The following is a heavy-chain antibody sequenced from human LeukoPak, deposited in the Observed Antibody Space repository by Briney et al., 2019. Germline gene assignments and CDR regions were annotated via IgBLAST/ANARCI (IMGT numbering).Heavy chain of an antibody. J-gene: IGHJ4*02. V-gene: IGHV1-69*04. CDR2: IIPILGIA. Sequence: GASVKVSCKASGYTFTSYDINWVRQATGQGLEWMGRIIPILGIANYAQKFQGRVTITADKSTSTAYMELSSLRSEDTAVYYCASPPAYQQSGGSEWGQGTLVTVSS. CDR1: GYTFTSYD. D-gene: IGHD2-2*01. CDR3: ASPPAYQQSGGSE.